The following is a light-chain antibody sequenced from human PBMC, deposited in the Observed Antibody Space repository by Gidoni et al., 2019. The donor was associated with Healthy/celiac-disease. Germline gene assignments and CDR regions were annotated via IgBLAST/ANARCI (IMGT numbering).Light chain of an antibody. J-gene: IGKJ3*01. V-gene: IGKV3-11*01. CDR1: QSVSSY. CDR3: QQRSNWTPIFT. CDR2: DAS. Sequence: EIVLTQSPSTLSLSPGERATLSCSASQSVSSYLAWYQQKPGQAPRLLIYDASNRATGIPARCSGSGTGTDFNLTISSLEPEDFAVYYCQQRSNWTPIFTFGPGTKVDIK.